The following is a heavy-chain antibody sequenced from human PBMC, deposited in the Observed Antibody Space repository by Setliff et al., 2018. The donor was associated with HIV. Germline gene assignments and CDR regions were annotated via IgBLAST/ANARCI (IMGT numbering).Heavy chain of an antibody. CDR1: GGSISSSTYY. J-gene: IGHJ1*01. D-gene: IGHD2-15*01. Sequence: PSETLSLTCTVSGGSISSSTYYWGWIRQPPGKGLEWIGTIYYSGSTYYNPSLKSRLTMSVDKSKNQFSLRLSSVTAADTAVYYCARARRAGSGPKYFQHWGQGTLVTVSS. CDR3: ARARRAGSGPKYFQH. CDR2: IYYSGST. V-gene: IGHV4-39*07.